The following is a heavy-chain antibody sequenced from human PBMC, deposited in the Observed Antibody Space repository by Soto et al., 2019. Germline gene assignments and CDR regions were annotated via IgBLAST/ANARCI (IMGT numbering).Heavy chain of an antibody. CDR3: ARHPSHGSYIDY. Sequence: QVQLQESGPGLVKPSETLSLTCTVSGGSISSYYWSWIRQPPGKGLEWIGYIYYSGSTNYNPSLKSRVTISVDTSKNQFSLKLSSVTAADTAVYYCARHPSHGSYIDYWGQGPLVTVSS. J-gene: IGHJ4*02. CDR2: IYYSGST. D-gene: IGHD1-26*01. CDR1: GGSISSYY. V-gene: IGHV4-59*08.